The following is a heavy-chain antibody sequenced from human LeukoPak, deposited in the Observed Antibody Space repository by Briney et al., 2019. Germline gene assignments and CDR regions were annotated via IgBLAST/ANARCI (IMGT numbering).Heavy chain of an antibody. CDR3: ARDRLHYGSGSSAYYYYYGMDV. Sequence: GGSLRLSCAASGFTFSTYSMNWVRQAPGRGLEWVSSITTSTTVPHIFYADSVMGRFTISRDNADNSLFLQMNSLRAEDTAVYYCARDRLHYGSGSSAYYYYYGMDVWGQGTTVTVSS. CDR2: ITTSTTVPHI. J-gene: IGHJ6*02. CDR1: GFTFSTYS. V-gene: IGHV3-21*01. D-gene: IGHD3-10*01.